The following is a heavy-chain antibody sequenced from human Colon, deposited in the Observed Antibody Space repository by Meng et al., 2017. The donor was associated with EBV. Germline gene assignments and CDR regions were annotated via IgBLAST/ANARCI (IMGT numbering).Heavy chain of an antibody. CDR2: IHHSGSA. J-gene: IGHJ4*02. D-gene: IGHD2-21*01. V-gene: IGHV4-30-4*01. Sequence: VARQASGRGLVEPSQTLSLTCNVSGGSMSSGNYYWSWIRQPPGKGLEWIGYIHHSGSAYYNPSFKSRVSISVDTSKNQFSLNLNSLTAADTAVYYCASFDHIPRRNYFDYWGQGTLVTVSS. CDR1: GGSMSSGNYY. CDR3: ASFDHIPRRNYFDY.